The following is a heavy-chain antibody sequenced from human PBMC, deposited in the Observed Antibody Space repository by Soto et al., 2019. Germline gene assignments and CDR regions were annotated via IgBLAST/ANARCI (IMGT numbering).Heavy chain of an antibody. V-gene: IGHV3-30*18. D-gene: IGHD3-3*01. CDR3: AKGRLETYYDFWSGYRKPYNYYFDY. J-gene: IGHJ4*02. Sequence: QVQLVESGGGVVQPGRSLRLSCAASGFTFSSYGMHWVRQAPGKGLEWVAVISYDGSNKYYADSVKGRFTISRDNSKNTLYLQMNSLRAEDTAVYYCAKGRLETYYDFWSGYRKPYNYYFDYWGQGTLVTVSS. CDR1: GFTFSSYG. CDR2: ISYDGSNK.